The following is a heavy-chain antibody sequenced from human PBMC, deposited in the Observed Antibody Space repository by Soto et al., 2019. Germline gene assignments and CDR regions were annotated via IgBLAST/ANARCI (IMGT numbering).Heavy chain of an antibody. CDR1: GFTFSSYW. V-gene: IGHV3-7*01. D-gene: IGHD1-26*01. CDR2: IKQDGSEK. J-gene: IGHJ2*01. CDR3: ARDRAWGAARYFDL. Sequence: GSLRLSCAASGFTFSSYWMSWVRQAPGKGLEWVANIKQDGSEKYYVDSVKGRFTISRDNAKNSLYLQMNSLRAEDTAVYYCARDRAWGAARYFDLWGRGTLVTVSS.